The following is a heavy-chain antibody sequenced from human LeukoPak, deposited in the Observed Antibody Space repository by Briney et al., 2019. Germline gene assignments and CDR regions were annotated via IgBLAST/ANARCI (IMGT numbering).Heavy chain of an antibody. J-gene: IGHJ4*02. CDR3: ARDAGYCSSTSCYTEF. CDR2: IKQDGSEK. V-gene: IGHV3-7*01. CDR1: GFTFSSYW. Sequence: GGSLRLSCAASGFTFSSYWMSWVRQAPGKGLEWMANIKQDGSEKYYVDSVKGRFTISRDNAKNSLYLQMNSLRAEDTAVYYCARDAGYCSSTSCYTEFGGQGTLVTVSS. D-gene: IGHD2-2*02.